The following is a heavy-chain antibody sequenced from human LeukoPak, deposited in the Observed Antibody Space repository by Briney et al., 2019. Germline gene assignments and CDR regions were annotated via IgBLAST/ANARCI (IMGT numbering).Heavy chain of an antibody. Sequence: GASVKVSCKASGYTFTDSEINWVRQAPGQGLEWMGWMNPNSGDTGYAQKFQGRVTMTKNTSISTAYMELSSLRSEDTAVFFCARGCSGSSCYTGWYFDLWGRGTLVTVPS. CDR3: ARGCSGSSCYTGWYFDL. CDR1: GYTFTDSE. D-gene: IGHD2-2*02. V-gene: IGHV1-8*01. J-gene: IGHJ2*01. CDR2: MNPNSGDT.